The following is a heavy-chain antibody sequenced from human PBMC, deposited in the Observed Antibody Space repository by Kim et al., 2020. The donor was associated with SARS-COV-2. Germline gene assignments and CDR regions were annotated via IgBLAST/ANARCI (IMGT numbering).Heavy chain of an antibody. J-gene: IGHJ4*02. Sequence: GGSLRISCAASGFTFSSFAMSWVRQAPGKGLVRISLITGSGGTTYYADSVKGRFTISRDKSKNTLYLQMNSLRAEDTAVYYCAKAAGSGYGASYFDYWGQGTLVTVSS. D-gene: IGHD3-22*01. CDR2: ITGSGGTT. CDR3: AKAAGSGYGASYFDY. CDR1: GFTFSSFA. V-gene: IGHV3-23*01.